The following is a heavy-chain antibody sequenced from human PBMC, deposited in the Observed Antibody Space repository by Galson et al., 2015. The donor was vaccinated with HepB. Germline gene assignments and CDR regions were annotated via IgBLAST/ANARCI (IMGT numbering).Heavy chain of an antibody. J-gene: IGHJ4*02. CDR2: IWYDGSNK. CDR1: GFTFSSYG. D-gene: IGHD2-2*01. Sequence: SLRLSCAGSGFTFSSYGMHWVCQAPGKGLEWVAVIWYDGSNKYYADSVKGRFTISRDNSKNTLYLQMNSLRAEDTAVYYCARDMISGLAQDIVVVPAAIDYWGQGTLVTVSS. V-gene: IGHV3-33*08. CDR3: ARDMISGLAQDIVVVPAAIDY.